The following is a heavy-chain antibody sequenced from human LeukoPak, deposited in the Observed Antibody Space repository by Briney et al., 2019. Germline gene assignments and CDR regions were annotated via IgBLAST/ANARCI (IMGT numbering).Heavy chain of an antibody. J-gene: IGHJ4*02. Sequence: GASVKASCKASGYTFNKYGITWVRQAPGQGLEWMGWISSYNGDTNYAQKFQGRATMTTDTSTTTAYMELRGLRYDDTAVYYCARYFYDDSGFPNYSFDYWGQGTLVTVSS. CDR1: GYTFNKYG. CDR2: ISSYNGDT. D-gene: IGHD3-22*01. V-gene: IGHV1-18*01. CDR3: ARYFYDDSGFPNYSFDY.